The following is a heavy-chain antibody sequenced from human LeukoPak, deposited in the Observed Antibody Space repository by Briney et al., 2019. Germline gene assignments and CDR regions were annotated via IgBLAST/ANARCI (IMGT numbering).Heavy chain of an antibody. CDR3: VQEGPRGLAFDV. Sequence: WGSLRLSCEASGVTFSSYVMSWVRQAPGKGPEWVSGISGSGGGTYYADFVKGRFAISRDNSKNTLYLQMNSLRAEDSALYYCVQEGPRGLAFDVWGQGTRVTVSS. J-gene: IGHJ3*01. V-gene: IGHV3-23*01. CDR1: GVTFSSYV. CDR2: ISGSGGGT.